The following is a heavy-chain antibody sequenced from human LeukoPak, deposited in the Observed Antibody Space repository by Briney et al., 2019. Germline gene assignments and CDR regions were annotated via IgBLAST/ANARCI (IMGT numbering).Heavy chain of an antibody. D-gene: IGHD3-22*01. CDR2: INPNSGGT. V-gene: IGHV1-2*06. CDR1: GYTFTGYY. CDR3: ARAYYDSSGYYRIDY. J-gene: IGHJ4*02. Sequence: ASVKVSCKASGYTFTGYYMHWVRQAPGQGLEWMGRINPNSGGTNYAQKFQGRVTMTRDTSISTAYMELSRLRSDDTAVYYCARAYYDSSGYYRIDYWGQGTLVTVSS.